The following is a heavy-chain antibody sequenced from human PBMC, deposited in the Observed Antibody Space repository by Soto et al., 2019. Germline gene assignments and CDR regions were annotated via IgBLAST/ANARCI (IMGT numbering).Heavy chain of an antibody. CDR3: ARHTPAISISDH. V-gene: IGHV4-39*01. J-gene: IGHJ4*02. Sequence: QLQLQESGPGLVKPSETLSLTCTVSGGSISSSSYYWGWIRQPPGKGLEWIGSIYYSGSTYYNPSLNSRATISVDTSKNQFSLKLSSLTAADTAVYYCARHTPAISISDHWGQGTLVTVSS. CDR2: IYYSGST. CDR1: GGSISSSSYY. D-gene: IGHD2-15*01.